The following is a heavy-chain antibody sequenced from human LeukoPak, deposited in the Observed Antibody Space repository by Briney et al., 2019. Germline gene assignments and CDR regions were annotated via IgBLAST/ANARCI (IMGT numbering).Heavy chain of an antibody. J-gene: IGHJ3*02. CDR3: ARWAAPRQGADVFDI. D-gene: IGHD6-6*01. Sequence: ASVTVSCKASGYTFTSYGISWVRQAPGQGLEWMGGIIPIFGTTNYTQKFQGRVTITTDESTSTAYMELSSLTSDDTAVYYCARWAAPRQGADVFDIWGQGTMVTVSS. V-gene: IGHV1-69*05. CDR1: GYTFTSYG. CDR2: IIPIFGTT.